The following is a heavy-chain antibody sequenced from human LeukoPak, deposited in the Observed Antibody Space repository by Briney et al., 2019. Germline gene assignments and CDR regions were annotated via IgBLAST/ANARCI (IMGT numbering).Heavy chain of an antibody. J-gene: IGHJ4*02. V-gene: IGHV3-23*01. CDR3: AKDGYSSPPIGY. D-gene: IGHD6-13*01. CDR1: GFTFSSYA. Sequence: PGGSLRLSCAASGFTFSSYAMSWVRQAPGKGLEWVSAISGSGGSTYFADSVKGRFTISRDNSKNTVYLQMNSLRAEDTGVYFCAKDGYSSPPIGYWGQGTLVTVSS. CDR2: ISGSGGST.